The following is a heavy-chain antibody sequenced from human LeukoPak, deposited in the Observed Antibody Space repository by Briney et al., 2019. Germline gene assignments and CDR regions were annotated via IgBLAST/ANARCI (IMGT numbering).Heavy chain of an antibody. CDR3: AGHHPRNTVDF. J-gene: IGHJ4*02. CDR1: GGSISIYY. CDR2: ISDIGSI. D-gene: IGHD2/OR15-2a*01. V-gene: IGHV4-59*08. Sequence: SETLSLTCTVSGGSISIYYWSWIRQPPGKGLEWIAYISDIGSINYNPSLKSRVTISLDTSKNQFSLKLSSVTAADTAVYYCAGHHPRNTVDFWGQGTLVTVSS.